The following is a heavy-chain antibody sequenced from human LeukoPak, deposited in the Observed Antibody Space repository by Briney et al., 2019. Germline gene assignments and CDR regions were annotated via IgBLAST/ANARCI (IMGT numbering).Heavy chain of an antibody. CDR3: ARDSPQAYYYYYMDV. V-gene: IGHV1-18*01. Sequence: GASVKVSCKASGYTFTSYGISWVRQAPGQGLEWMGWISAYNGNTNYAQKLQGRVTMTTDTSTSTAYMELRSLRSDDTAVYYCARDSPQAYYYYYMDVWGKGTTVAVSS. CDR1: GYTFTSYG. CDR2: ISAYNGNT. J-gene: IGHJ6*03.